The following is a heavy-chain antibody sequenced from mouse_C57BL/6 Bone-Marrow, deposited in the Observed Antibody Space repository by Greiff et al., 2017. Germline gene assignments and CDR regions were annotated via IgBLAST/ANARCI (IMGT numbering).Heavy chain of an antibody. D-gene: IGHD3-1*01. Sequence: QVQLQQPGAELVMPGASVKLSCKASGYTFTSYWMPWVKQRPGQGLEWIGEIDPSDSYTNYHQKLKGKSTLTVDKSSSTACMQLSSLTSEDSAVYYCAGGLAWFAYWGEGTLVTVSA. CDR2: IDPSDSYT. CDR1: GYTFTSYW. V-gene: IGHV1-69*01. CDR3: AGGLAWFAY. J-gene: IGHJ3*01.